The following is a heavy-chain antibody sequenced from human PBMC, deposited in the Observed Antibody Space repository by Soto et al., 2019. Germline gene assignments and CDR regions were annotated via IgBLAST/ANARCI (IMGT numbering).Heavy chain of an antibody. CDR3: ARDDIYDSGMGDY. Sequence: GGSLRLSCAASGFTFSSYWMHWVRQAPGKGLVWVSRINSDGSSTNYADSVKGRFTISRDNAKNTLFLQMNSLRAEDTAVYYCARDDIYDSGMGDYWGQGTLVTVSS. CDR1: GFTFSSYW. J-gene: IGHJ4*02. V-gene: IGHV3-74*01. D-gene: IGHD3-10*01. CDR2: INSDGSST.